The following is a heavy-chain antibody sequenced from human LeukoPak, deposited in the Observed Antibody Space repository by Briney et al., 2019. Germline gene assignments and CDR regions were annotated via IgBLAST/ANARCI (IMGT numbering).Heavy chain of an antibody. CDR1: GGSFSDY. Sequence: PSETLSLTCVVYGGSFSDYWSWIRQPPGKGLEWIGEINHSGSTNYNPSLKSRVTISVDTSKNQFSLKLSSVTAADTAVYYCSRSRLARLYGGNRRGAFDIWGQGTVVTVSA. D-gene: IGHD4-23*01. V-gene: IGHV4-34*01. CDR2: INHSGST. J-gene: IGHJ3*02. CDR3: SRSRLARLYGGNRRGAFDI.